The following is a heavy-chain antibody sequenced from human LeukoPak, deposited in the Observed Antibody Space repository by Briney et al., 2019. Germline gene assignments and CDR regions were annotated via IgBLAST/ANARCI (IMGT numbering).Heavy chain of an antibody. J-gene: IGHJ4*02. CDR2: TYYRSKWYN. CDR3: ARDGSPFMMTSVFDY. D-gene: IGHD3-16*01. Sequence: SQTLSLTCAISGDSVSSKSATWNWIRQSPSRGREWLGRTYYRSKWYNDYAVSVKSRITINPDTSKSQFSLHLNSVTPEDTAVYYCARDGSPFMMTSVFDYWGQGTLVTVSS. V-gene: IGHV6-1*01. CDR1: GDSVSSKSAT.